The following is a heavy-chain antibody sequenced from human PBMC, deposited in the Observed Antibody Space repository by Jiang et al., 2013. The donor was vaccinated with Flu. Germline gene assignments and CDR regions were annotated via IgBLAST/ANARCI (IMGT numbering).Heavy chain of an antibody. V-gene: IGHV3-48*01. D-gene: IGHD3-22*01. Sequence: YISSSSSTIYYADSVKGRFTISRDNAKNSLYLQMNSLRAEDTAVYYCARSTYYYDSSGYYPDYWGQGTLVTVSS. CDR3: ARSTYYYDSSGYYPDY. CDR2: ISSSSSTI. J-gene: IGHJ4*02.